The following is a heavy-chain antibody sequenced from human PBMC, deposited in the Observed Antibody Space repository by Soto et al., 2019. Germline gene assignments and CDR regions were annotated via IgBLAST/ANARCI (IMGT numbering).Heavy chain of an antibody. J-gene: IGHJ6*02. CDR3: AKDRAVVAATPVGGYYYGMDV. V-gene: IGHV3-30*18. D-gene: IGHD2-15*01. CDR2: ISYDGSNK. CDR1: GFTFSSYG. Sequence: QVQLVESGGGVVQPGRSLRLYCAASGFTFSSYGMHWVRQAPGKGLEWVAVISYDGSNKYYADSVKGRFTISRDNSKNTLYLQMNSLRAEDTAVYYCAKDRAVVAATPVGGYYYGMDVWGQGTTVTVSS.